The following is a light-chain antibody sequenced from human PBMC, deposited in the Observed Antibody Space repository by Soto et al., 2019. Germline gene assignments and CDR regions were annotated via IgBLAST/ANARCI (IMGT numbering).Light chain of an antibody. V-gene: IGKV1-5*01. CDR3: HQYNNWPPS. CDR2: DAS. CDR1: QSVNKW. J-gene: IGKJ4*01. Sequence: DIQMTQSPSTLSASVGDRVTITCRASQSVNKWLAWFQQKPGKVPKLLIFDASTLQTGVPSRFGGGGSGTEFTLTISGLQPDDFATYYCHQYNNWPPSFGGGTKVEIK.